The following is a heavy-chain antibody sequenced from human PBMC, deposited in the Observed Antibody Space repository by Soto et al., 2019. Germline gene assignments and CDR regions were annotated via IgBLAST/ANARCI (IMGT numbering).Heavy chain of an antibody. CDR2: ISSSSSYI. Sequence: PGGSLRLSCAASGFTFSSYSMNWVRQAPGKGLEWVSSISSSSSYIYYADSVKGRFTISRDNAKNSLYLQMNSLRAEDTAVYYCARDVAAAGLYYYYGMDVWGQGTTVTVSS. J-gene: IGHJ6*02. CDR3: ARDVAAAGLYYYYGMDV. CDR1: GFTFSSYS. V-gene: IGHV3-21*01. D-gene: IGHD6-13*01.